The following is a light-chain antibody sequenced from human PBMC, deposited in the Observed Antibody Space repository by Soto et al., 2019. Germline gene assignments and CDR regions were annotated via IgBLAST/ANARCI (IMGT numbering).Light chain of an antibody. CDR3: QQYGSSRWT. V-gene: IGKV3-20*01. Sequence: EIVLTQSPGTLSLSPGERATLSCRASQSVSSSYLAWYQQKPGQAPRLLIYGASTRATGIPDRFSXXXXXXXXXLTISTLEPEDFAVYYCQQYGSSRWTFGQGTKVEFK. J-gene: IGKJ1*01. CDR2: GAS. CDR1: QSVSSSY.